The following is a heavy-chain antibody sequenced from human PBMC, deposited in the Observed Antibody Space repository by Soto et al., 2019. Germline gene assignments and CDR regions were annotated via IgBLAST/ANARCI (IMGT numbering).Heavy chain of an antibody. D-gene: IGHD6-6*01. CDR3: ARNESSNIYGMDV. CDR2: ISSSSFSI. V-gene: IGHV3-21*01. CDR1: GFTFSSCS. J-gene: IGHJ6*02. Sequence: PGGSLRLSCAASGFTFSSCSMNWVRQAPGKGLEWVSSISSSSFSINYADSVRGRFSISRDNAQNSLHLQMNNLRAEDTAVYYCARNESSNIYGMDVWGQGTTVTVSS.